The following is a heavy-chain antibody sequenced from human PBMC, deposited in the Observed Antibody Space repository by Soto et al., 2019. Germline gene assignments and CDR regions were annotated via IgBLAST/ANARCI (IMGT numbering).Heavy chain of an antibody. CDR3: ARDLKWNYGAYYYYGMEV. J-gene: IGHJ6*02. CDR1: GYTFTSYA. CDR2: ISAYNGNT. D-gene: IGHD1-7*01. Sequence: ASVKVSCKASGYTFTSYAMHWVRQAPGQRLEWMGWISAYNGNTNYAQKLQGRVTMTTDTSTSTAYMELRSLRSDDTAVYYCARDLKWNYGAYYYYGMEVSGQGTTVTVSS. V-gene: IGHV1-18*01.